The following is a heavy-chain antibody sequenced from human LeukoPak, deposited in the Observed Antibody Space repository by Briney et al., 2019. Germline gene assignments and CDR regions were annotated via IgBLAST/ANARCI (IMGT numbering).Heavy chain of an antibody. V-gene: IGHV4-31*03. D-gene: IGHD4-11*01. Sequence: SQTLSLTCTVSGGSISSGGYYWSWIHQHPGKGLEWIGYIYYTGSTDYNPSLKSRVTISVDTSKNQFSLKLSSVTAADTAVYYCARVVLTTVELRFDYWGQGSLVTVSS. J-gene: IGHJ4*02. CDR2: IYYTGST. CDR3: ARVVLTTVELRFDY. CDR1: GGSISSGGYY.